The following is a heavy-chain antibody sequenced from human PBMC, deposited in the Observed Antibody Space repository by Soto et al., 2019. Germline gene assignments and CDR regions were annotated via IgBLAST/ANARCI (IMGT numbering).Heavy chain of an antibody. V-gene: IGHV3-7*01. CDR2: IKQDGSEK. D-gene: IGHD3-10*01. CDR3: ASGALSHSDSGRDHVEY. J-gene: IGHJ4*02. CDR1: GFTFRSYW. Sequence: PGGSLRLSCAASGFTFRSYWMSWVRQAPGKGLEWVANIKQDGSEKYDVDAVRGRFTISRDNAGNPLYLQMSSLTAEDTAVYDCASGALSHSDSGRDHVEYWAQRTLVTVTS.